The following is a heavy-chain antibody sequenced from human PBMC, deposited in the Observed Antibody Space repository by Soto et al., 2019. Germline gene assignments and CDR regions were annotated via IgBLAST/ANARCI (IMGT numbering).Heavy chain of an antibody. CDR2: IYWDDDK. J-gene: IGHJ4*02. Sequence: QITLKESGPTLVRPPQTLTLTCTFSGFSLTSGVGVGWIRQPPGKALEWLALIYWDDDKLYSPSLKNRLTSTKYTSKNQVVLTMTNVGPVDTATYFCAHIDPEIVTVGGHGGFDYWGQGTLVTVSS. CDR1: GFSLTSGVG. D-gene: IGHD5-12*01. V-gene: IGHV2-5*02. CDR3: AHIDPEIVTVGGHGGFDY.